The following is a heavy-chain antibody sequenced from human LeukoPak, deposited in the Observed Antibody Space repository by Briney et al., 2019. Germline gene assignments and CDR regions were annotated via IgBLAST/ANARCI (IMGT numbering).Heavy chain of an antibody. CDR2: IYYSGST. CDR3: ARVASTVTTRTIDY. CDR1: GGSISSYY. Sequence: KASETLSLTCTVSGGSISSYYWSWIRQPPGKGLEWIGYIYYSGSTNYNPSLKSRVTISVDTSKNQFSLKLSSVTAADTAVYYCARVASTVTTRTIDYWGQGTLVTVSS. J-gene: IGHJ4*02. D-gene: IGHD4-17*01. V-gene: IGHV4-59*08.